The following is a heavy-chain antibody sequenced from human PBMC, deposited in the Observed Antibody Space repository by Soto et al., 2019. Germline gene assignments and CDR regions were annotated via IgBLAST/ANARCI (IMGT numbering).Heavy chain of an antibody. J-gene: IGHJ4*02. CDR1: EFTFSNYA. Sequence: EVQLLESGGGLVQPGGSLRLSCAASEFTFSNYAMSWVRQAPGKGLEWVSAISYGGGTTYYADSVKGRFTISRDNSKNTLYLQNNSLRAEDTAVYYCAKNPGYYYDSTGYHFDYWGQGTLVTLSS. CDR3: AKNPGYYYDSTGYHFDY. CDR2: ISYGGGTT. V-gene: IGHV3-23*01. D-gene: IGHD3-22*01.